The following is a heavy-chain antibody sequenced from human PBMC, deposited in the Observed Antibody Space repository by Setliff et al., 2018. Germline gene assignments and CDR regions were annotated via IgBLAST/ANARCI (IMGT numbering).Heavy chain of an antibody. CDR3: AGQGPIFGSGLIPGFDQ. Sequence: PGGSLRLSCAASGFTFSSFWMSWVRQAPGKGLEWVSTVSVSGDNTYYTDSVKGRFTTSRDNSKNTVSLQMSSLRAEDTAIYFCAGQGPIFGSGLIPGFDQWGQGTMVTVSS. V-gene: IGHV3-23*01. CDR2: VSVSGDNT. D-gene: IGHD3-3*01. CDR1: GFTFSSFW. J-gene: IGHJ4*02.